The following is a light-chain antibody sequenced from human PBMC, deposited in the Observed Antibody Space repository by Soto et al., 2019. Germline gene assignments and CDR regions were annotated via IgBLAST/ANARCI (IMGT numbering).Light chain of an antibody. CDR3: SSYTNSKSYV. CDR1: SSDVGAYNY. CDR2: DVS. J-gene: IGLJ1*01. V-gene: IGLV2-14*03. Sequence: QPVLTQPASVSGSPGQSITISCTGTSSDVGAYNYVSWYQQHPGKVPKLMIYDVSNRPSGVSNRFSGSKSGNTASLTLSGLQAEDEADYYCSSYTNSKSYVFGTGTKVTVL.